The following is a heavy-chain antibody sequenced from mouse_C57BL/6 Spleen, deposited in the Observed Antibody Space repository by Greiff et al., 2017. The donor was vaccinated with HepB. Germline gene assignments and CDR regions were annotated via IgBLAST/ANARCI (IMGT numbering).Heavy chain of an antibody. Sequence: EVKVEESGGGLVKPGGSLKLSCAASGFTFSSYTMSWVRQTPEKRLEWVATISGGGGNTYYPDSVKGRFTISRDNAKNTLYLQMSSLRSEDTALYYCARHNLYYGSSYGYWGQGTTLTVSS. CDR2: ISGGGGNT. CDR3: ARHNLYYGSSYGY. CDR1: GFTFSSYT. V-gene: IGHV5-9*01. J-gene: IGHJ2*01. D-gene: IGHD1-1*01.